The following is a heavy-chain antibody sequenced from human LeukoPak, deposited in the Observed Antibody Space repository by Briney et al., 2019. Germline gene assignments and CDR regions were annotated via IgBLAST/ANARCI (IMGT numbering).Heavy chain of an antibody. Sequence: GGSLRLSCAASGFTFSSYWMSWVRQAPGKELEWVSVIYSGGSTYYADSVKGRFTISRDNSKNTLYLQMNSLRAEDTAVYYCARGVGSYRPYYFDYWGQGTLVTVSS. CDR2: IYSGGST. J-gene: IGHJ4*02. V-gene: IGHV3-66*01. CDR3: ARGVGSYRPYYFDY. CDR1: GFTFSSYW. D-gene: IGHD1-26*01.